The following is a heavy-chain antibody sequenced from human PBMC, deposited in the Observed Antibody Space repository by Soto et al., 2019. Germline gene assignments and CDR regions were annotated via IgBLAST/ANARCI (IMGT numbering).Heavy chain of an antibody. CDR1: GFTFSSYA. V-gene: IGHV3-23*01. D-gene: IGHD6-13*01. Sequence: GGSLRLSCAASGFTFSSYAMSWVRQAPGKGLEWVPAISGSGGSTYYADSVKGRFTISRDNSKNTLYLQMNSLRAEDTAVYYCAKDGFPIAAAGTFGGWFDPWGQGTLVTVSS. CDR3: AKDGFPIAAAGTFGGWFDP. J-gene: IGHJ5*02. CDR2: ISGSGGST.